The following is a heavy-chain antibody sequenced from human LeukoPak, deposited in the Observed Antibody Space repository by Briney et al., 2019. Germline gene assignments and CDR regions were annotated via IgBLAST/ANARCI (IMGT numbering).Heavy chain of an antibody. J-gene: IGHJ3*02. CDR2: IYYSGST. Sequence: PSETLSLTCTVSGGSISSSSYYWGWIRQPPGKGLEWIGSIYYSGSTNYNPSLKSRVTISVDTSKNQFSLKLSSVTAADTAVYYCARSGYYYSYAFDIWGQGTMVTVSS. V-gene: IGHV4-39*01. CDR3: ARSGYYYSYAFDI. CDR1: GGSISSSSYY. D-gene: IGHD3-22*01.